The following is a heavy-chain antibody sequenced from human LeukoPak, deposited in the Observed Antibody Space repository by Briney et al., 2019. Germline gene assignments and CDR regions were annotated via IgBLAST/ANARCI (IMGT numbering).Heavy chain of an antibody. V-gene: IGHV1-18*04. J-gene: IGHJ6*04. CDR1: GYTFTSYG. CDR2: FSAYNGNT. D-gene: IGHD2-15*01. Sequence: GASVKVSCKASGYTFTSYGIIWVRQAPGQGLEWMGGFSAYNGNTNYAQKLQGRVTMTTDTSTSTAYMELRSLRSDDTAVYYCARDGLVAATWDYYYYYGMDVWGKGTTVTVSS. CDR3: ARDGLVAATWDYYYYYGMDV.